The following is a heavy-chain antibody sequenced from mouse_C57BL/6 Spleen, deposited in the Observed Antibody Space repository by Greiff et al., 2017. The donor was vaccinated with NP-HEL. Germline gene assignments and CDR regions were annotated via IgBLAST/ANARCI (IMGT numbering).Heavy chain of an antibody. Sequence: VQLQQSGPELVKPGASVKISCKASGYAFSSSWMNWVKQRPGKGLEWIGRIYPGDGDTNYNGKFKGKATLTADKSSSTAYMQLSSLTSEDSAVYFCAREYYGSSWGQGTTLTVSS. CDR3: AREYYGSS. CDR2: IYPGDGDT. CDR1: GYAFSSSW. V-gene: IGHV1-82*01. J-gene: IGHJ2*01. D-gene: IGHD1-1*01.